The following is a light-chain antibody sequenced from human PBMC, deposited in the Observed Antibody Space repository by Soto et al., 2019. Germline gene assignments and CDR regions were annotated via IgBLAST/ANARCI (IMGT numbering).Light chain of an antibody. J-gene: IGLJ3*02. Sequence: QSVLTQPPSVSGAPGQRVTISCTGSTSNIGAGYDVHWYQQLPGTAPKVLIYGNSNRPSGVPDRLSGFKSGTSASLAIAGLQAEDEADYYCQSYDSSLSAWVFGGGTQLTVL. V-gene: IGLV1-40*01. CDR1: TSNIGAGYD. CDR3: QSYDSSLSAWV. CDR2: GNS.